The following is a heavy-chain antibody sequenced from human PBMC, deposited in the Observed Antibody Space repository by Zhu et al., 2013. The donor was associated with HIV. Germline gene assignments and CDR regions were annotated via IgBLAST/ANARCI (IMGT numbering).Heavy chain of an antibody. CDR2: IIPMSGTP. CDR1: GGTFSSYA. CDR3: ARGIYGMDV. Sequence: QVQLVQSGAEVKKPGSSVKVSCRVSGGTFSSYAFSWVRQAPGQGLEFMGGIIPMSGTPNYAQKFQATVRITADESTRTVYMELSSLRSEDTAVYFCARGIYGMDVWGQGTTITVSS. V-gene: IGHV1-69*01. J-gene: IGHJ6*02.